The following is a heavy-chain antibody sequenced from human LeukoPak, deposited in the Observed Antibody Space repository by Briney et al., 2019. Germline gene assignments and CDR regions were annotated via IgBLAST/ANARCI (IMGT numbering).Heavy chain of an antibody. Sequence: KPSETLSLTCTVSGGSISSYYWSWIRQPPGKGLEWIGYIYYSGSTNYNPSLKSRVTISVDTSKNQFSLKLSSVTAADTAVYYCARDKYNWNDGYFDYWGQGSLVTVPS. V-gene: IGHV4-59*01. CDR3: ARDKYNWNDGYFDY. J-gene: IGHJ4*02. D-gene: IGHD1-20*01. CDR1: GGSISSYY. CDR2: IYYSGST.